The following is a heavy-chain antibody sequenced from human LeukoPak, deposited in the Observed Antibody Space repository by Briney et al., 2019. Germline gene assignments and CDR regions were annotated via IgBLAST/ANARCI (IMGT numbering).Heavy chain of an antibody. V-gene: IGHV3-7*04. Sequence: GGSLRLSCVASGFPFSSYWMTWVRQAPGKGLEWGANIKQDGSKKSYVDSVKGRFTISRDNAKNSLYLQMNSLRAEDTAIYYCTRVGYIDEGIDYWGQGTLVTVSS. CDR3: TRVGYIDEGIDY. CDR1: GFPFSSYW. D-gene: IGHD5-24*01. CDR2: IKQDGSKK. J-gene: IGHJ4*02.